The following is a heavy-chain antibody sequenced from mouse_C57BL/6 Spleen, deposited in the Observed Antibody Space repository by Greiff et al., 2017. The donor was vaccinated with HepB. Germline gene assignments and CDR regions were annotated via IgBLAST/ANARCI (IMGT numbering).Heavy chain of an antibody. CDR1: GYTFTDYY. V-gene: IGHV1-76*01. Sequence: QVQLKQSGAELVRPGASVKLSCKASGYTFTDYYINWVKQRPGQGLEWIARIYPGSGNTYYNEKFKGKATLTAEKSSSTAYMQLSSLTSEDSAVYFCAREEGIYYDHEGFAYWGQGTLVTVSA. D-gene: IGHD2-4*01. CDR2: IYPGSGNT. J-gene: IGHJ3*01. CDR3: AREEGIYYDHEGFAY.